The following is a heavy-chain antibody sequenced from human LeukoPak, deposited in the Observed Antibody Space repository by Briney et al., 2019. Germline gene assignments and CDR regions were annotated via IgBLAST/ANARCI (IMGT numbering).Heavy chain of an antibody. Sequence: ASVKVSCKASGYTFSNYDINWVRQATGQGLEWMGWMNPNSGNTGYAQKFQGRVTMTRDTSINTAYVELSGLTSEDTAVYYCARRLAAAGYLPDYWGPGTLVTVSS. J-gene: IGHJ4*02. D-gene: IGHD6-13*01. CDR3: ARRLAAAGYLPDY. CDR2: MNPNSGNT. V-gene: IGHV1-8*01. CDR1: GYTFSNYD.